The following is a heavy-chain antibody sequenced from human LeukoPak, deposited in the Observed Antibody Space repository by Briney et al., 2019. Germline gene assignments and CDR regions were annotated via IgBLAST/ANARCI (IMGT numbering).Heavy chain of an antibody. CDR3: AKGTTVTTHYYYGMDV. V-gene: IGHV3-23*01. Sequence: GGSLRLSCAASGFTVSSNYMSWVRQAPGKGLEWVSAISGSGGSTYYADSVKGRFTISRDNSKNTLYLQMNSLRAEDTAVYYCAKGTTVTTHYYYGMDVWGQGTTVTVSS. J-gene: IGHJ6*02. CDR2: ISGSGGST. D-gene: IGHD4-11*01. CDR1: GFTVSSNY.